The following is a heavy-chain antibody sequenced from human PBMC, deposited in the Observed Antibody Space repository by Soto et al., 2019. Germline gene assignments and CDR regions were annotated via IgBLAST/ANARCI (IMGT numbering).Heavy chain of an antibody. D-gene: IGHD3-9*01. J-gene: IGHJ4*02. CDR2: IYPGDSDT. CDR3: ARVLFDPWPARGPTFDY. V-gene: IGHV5-51*01. CDR1: GYSFTSYW. Sequence: GESLKISCKGSGYSFTSYWIGWVRQMPGKGLEWMGIIYPGDSDTRYSPSFQGQVTISADKSISTAYLQWSSLKASDTAMYYCARVLFDPWPARGPTFDYWGKGTLVTVSS.